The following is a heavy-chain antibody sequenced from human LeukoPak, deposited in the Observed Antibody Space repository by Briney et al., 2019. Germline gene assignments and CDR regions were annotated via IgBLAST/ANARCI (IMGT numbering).Heavy chain of an antibody. J-gene: IGHJ4*02. V-gene: IGHV3-33*01. Sequence: GGSLRLSCAASGFTFSSYGMHWVRQAPGKGLEWVAVIWYDGSNKYYADSVKGRFTISRDNSKNTLYLQMNSLRAEDTAVYYCARDHIAAAHHLFDYWGQGTLVTVSS. CDR3: ARDHIAAAHHLFDY. CDR1: GFTFSSYG. D-gene: IGHD6-13*01. CDR2: IWYDGSNK.